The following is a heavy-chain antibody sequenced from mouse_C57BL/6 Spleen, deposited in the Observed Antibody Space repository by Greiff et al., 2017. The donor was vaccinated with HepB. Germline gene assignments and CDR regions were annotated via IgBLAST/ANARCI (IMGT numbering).Heavy chain of an antibody. CDR2: IWRGGST. J-gene: IGHJ1*03. V-gene: IGHV2-5*01. D-gene: IGHD2-5*01. CDR1: GFSLTSYG. CDR3: AKGGAYYSNYGYFDV. Sequence: QVQLKESGPGLVQPSQSLSITCTVSGFSLTSYGVHWVRQSPGKGLEWLGVIWRGGSTDYNAAFMSRLSITKDNSKSQVFFKMNSLQADDTAIYYWAKGGAYYSNYGYFDVWGTGTTVTVSS.